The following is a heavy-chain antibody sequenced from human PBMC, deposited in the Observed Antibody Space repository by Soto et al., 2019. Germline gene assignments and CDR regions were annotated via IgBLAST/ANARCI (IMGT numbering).Heavy chain of an antibody. CDR3: AAVAAPWHTGSYDYFAD. J-gene: IGHJ4*02. CDR1: GFTFTSSA. CDR2: IVVGSGHT. Sequence: QMQLVQSGPEVKKPGTSVKVSCKASGFTFTSSAVQWVRQARGQRLEWIGWIVVGSGHTNYAQKLQERVTITRDLSTSTAYMELSSLISEDTAVYYCAAVAAPWHTGSYDYFADWGQGTLVTVSS. D-gene: IGHD1-26*01. V-gene: IGHV1-58*01.